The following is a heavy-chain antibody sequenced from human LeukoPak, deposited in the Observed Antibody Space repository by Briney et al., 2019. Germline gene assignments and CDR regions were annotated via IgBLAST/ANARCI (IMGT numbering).Heavy chain of an antibody. Sequence: GGSLRLSCAASGFTFSTYGMYWVRQAPGKGLEWVAVVWYDGSNIHYVDSVKGRFTISRDNSKSTLYLQMNSLTAEDTAVYYCARGGYSGTYYFDSWGQGTLVTVSS. J-gene: IGHJ4*02. CDR2: VWYDGSNI. D-gene: IGHD1-26*01. CDR3: ARGGYSGTYYFDS. V-gene: IGHV3-33*01. CDR1: GFTFSTYG.